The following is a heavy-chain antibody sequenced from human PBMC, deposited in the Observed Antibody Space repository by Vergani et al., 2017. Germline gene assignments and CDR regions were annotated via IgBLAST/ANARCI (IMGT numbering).Heavy chain of an antibody. CDR1: GFTFSSYS. CDR3: ARDHILTGYSFDY. Sequence: ELQLVESGGGLVQPGGSLRLSCAASGFTFSSYSMNWVRQAPGKGLEWVSYISSSSSTIYYADSVKGRFTISRDNAKNSLYLQMNSLRAEDTAVYYCARDHILTGYSFDYWGQGTLVTVSS. D-gene: IGHD3-9*01. V-gene: IGHV3-48*01. CDR2: ISSSSSTI. J-gene: IGHJ4*02.